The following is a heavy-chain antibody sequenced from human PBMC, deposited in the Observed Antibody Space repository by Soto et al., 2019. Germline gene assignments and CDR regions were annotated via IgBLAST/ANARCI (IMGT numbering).Heavy chain of an antibody. D-gene: IGHD7-27*01. J-gene: IGHJ4*02. CDR3: ARLLSNSGGNLDL. CDR2: INPSGGYT. V-gene: IGHV1-46*01. CDR1: GYTFTRNY. Sequence: ASVKVSCKASGYTFTRNYIHWVRQAPGQGLEWMGIINPSGGYTDYAQRFQGRIALTRDMSTSTVYTGLSSLTTEDTALYYCARLLSNSGGNLDLWGQGTLVTVSS.